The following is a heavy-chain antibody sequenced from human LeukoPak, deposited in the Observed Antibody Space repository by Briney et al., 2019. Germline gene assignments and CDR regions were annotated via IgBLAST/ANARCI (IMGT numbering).Heavy chain of an antibody. CDR2: IYTSRST. CDR3: ARRSELRQTDDAFDI. Sequence: PSETLSLTCTVSGGSISSYYRSWVRQPPGKGLEWIGYIYTSRSTNYNPSLKSRVIITVDTSKNQSSLKLSSVTAADTAVYYCARRSELRQTDDAFDIWGQGTMVTVSS. J-gene: IGHJ3*02. CDR1: GGSISSYY. V-gene: IGHV4-4*09. D-gene: IGHD1-26*01.